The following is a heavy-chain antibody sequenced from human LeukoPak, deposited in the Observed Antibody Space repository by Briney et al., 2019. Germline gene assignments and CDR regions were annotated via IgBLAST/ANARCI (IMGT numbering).Heavy chain of an antibody. CDR2: TRNKANSYTT. J-gene: IGHJ4*02. V-gene: IGHV3-72*01. Sequence: PGGSLRLSCAASGFTFSDHYMDWVRQAPGKGLEWVDRTRNKANSYTTEYAASVKGRFTISRDDSKNSLYLQMNSLKTEDTAVYYCARHGYDSSGYLFDYWGQGTLVTVSS. CDR1: GFTFSDHY. D-gene: IGHD3-22*01. CDR3: ARHGYDSSGYLFDY.